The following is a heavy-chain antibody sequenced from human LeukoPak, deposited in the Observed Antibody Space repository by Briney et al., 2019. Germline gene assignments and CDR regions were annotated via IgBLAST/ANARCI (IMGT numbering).Heavy chain of an antibody. CDR3: ARLVTGTTVINSGWFDP. CDR2: IYSGGNT. CDR1: GFTVGSNY. J-gene: IGHJ5*02. D-gene: IGHD4-23*01. V-gene: IGHV3-66*04. Sequence: GGSLRLSCAASGFTVGSNYMTWVRQAPGKGLEWASVIYSGGNTYYADSVKGRFSISRDISKNTVYLQMNGLRAEDTAVYFCARLVTGTTVINSGWFDPWGQGTLVTASS.